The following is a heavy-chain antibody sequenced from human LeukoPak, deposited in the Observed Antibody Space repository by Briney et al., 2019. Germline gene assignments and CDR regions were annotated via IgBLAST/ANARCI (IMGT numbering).Heavy chain of an antibody. D-gene: IGHD2-21*02. CDR1: PFTSRNYW. CDR3: ARDTGDNFDY. J-gene: IGHJ4*02. Sequence: GGSLRHSCAASPFTSRNYWMVWVRQAPGKGLEWVANIKQDASEKYYVDSVKGRFTISRDNAKNSLYLQMNILRAEDTAVYYCARDTGDNFDYGGRGTLVTVSS. V-gene: IGHV3-7*01. CDR2: IKQDASEK.